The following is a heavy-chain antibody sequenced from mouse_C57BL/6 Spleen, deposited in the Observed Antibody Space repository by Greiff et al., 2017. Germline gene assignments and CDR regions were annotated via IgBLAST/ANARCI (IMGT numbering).Heavy chain of an antibody. CDR1: GYTFTSYW. D-gene: IGHD2-10*02. CDR2: IDPSDSYT. J-gene: IGHJ3*01. V-gene: IGHV1-50*01. Sequence: QVQLQQPGAELVKPGASVKLSCKASGYTFTSYWMQWVKQRPGQGLEWIGEIDPSDSYTNNNQKFKGKATLTVDTSSSTAYMQLSSLTSEDSAVYYCARLYGKEAWLAYWGQGTLVTVSA. CDR3: ARLYGKEAWLAY.